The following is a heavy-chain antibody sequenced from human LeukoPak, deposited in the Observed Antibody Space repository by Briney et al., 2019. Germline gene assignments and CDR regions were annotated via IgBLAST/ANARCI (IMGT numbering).Heavy chain of an antibody. V-gene: IGHV3-30*02. CDR2: IRYDGSNK. J-gene: IGHJ4*02. Sequence: GGSLRLSCAASGFTFSSYGMDSVRQAPGKGLEWVAFIRYDGSNKYYADSVKGRFTISRDNSKNTLYLQMNSLRAEDTAVYYCAKRAPADYWGQGSLVTVSS. CDR1: GFTFSSYG. CDR3: AKRAPADY.